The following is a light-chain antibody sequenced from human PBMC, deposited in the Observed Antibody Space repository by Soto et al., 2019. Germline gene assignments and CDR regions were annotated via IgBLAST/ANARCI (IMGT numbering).Light chain of an antibody. V-gene: IGKV1-6*01. CDR3: QQSYGTTIT. J-gene: IGKJ5*01. CDR2: GAS. CDR1: QGIGNA. Sequence: AIQITQSPSSRSASVGDRVTISCRASQGIGNALGWYPQKPGKPPKVLIYGASNLQSGVPPMSSGSGAGTDFTLTITSLQPEDFATDYCQQSYGTTITFGQGTRLEIK.